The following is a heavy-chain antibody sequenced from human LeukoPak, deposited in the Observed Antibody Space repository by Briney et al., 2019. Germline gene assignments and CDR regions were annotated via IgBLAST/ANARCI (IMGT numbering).Heavy chain of an antibody. D-gene: IGHD2-2*01. Sequence: ASVTVSCKASGYSFPDRYLQWVRLAPGQGLELVGRMNPNTGATNYAQSFQGRVKMTRDTSIETAYIELSRLTPVDTAVYFCASGVYSSNAYGDAFDIWGQGTRVVV. CDR1: GYSFPDRY. CDR3: ASGVYSSNAYGDAFDI. CDR2: MNPNTGAT. J-gene: IGHJ3*02. V-gene: IGHV1-2*02.